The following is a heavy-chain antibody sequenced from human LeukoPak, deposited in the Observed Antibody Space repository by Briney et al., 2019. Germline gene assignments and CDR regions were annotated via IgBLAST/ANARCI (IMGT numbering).Heavy chain of an antibody. CDR1: GGSISSYY. V-gene: IGHV4-4*07. J-gene: IGHJ4*02. CDR3: AREGILTGYPIFDY. Sequence: SETLSLTCTVSGGSISSYYWSWIRQPAGKGLEWIGRIYTSGSTNYNPSLKSRVTMSVDTSKNQFSLKLSSVTAADTAAYYCAREGILTGYPIFDYWGQGTLVTVSS. CDR2: IYTSGST. D-gene: IGHD3-9*01.